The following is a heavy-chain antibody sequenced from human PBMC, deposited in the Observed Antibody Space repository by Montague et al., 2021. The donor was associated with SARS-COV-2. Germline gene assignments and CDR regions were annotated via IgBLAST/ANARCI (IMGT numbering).Heavy chain of an antibody. V-gene: IGHV4-34*01. CDR3: ARVRAVPAAMRIFSLGRSYYGMDV. D-gene: IGHD2-2*01. Sequence: TLSLTCAVYGGSFSGYYWSWIRQPPGKGLEWIGEINHSGSTNYNPSLKSRVTISVDTSKNQFSLKLSSVTAADTAVYYCARVRAVPAAMRIFSLGRSYYGMDVWGQGTTVTVSS. J-gene: IGHJ6*02. CDR1: GGSFSGYY. CDR2: INHSGST.